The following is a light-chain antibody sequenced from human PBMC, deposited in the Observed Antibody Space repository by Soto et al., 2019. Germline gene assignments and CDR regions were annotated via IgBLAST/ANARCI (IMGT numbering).Light chain of an antibody. CDR1: QSVSNY. J-gene: IGKJ1*01. CDR2: GAS. CDR3: QQYGSSRT. V-gene: IGKV3-20*01. Sequence: EIILTQSPATLSLSPGERATLSCRASQSVSNYLAWYQQKPGQAPRLLIYGASSGATGIPDRLSGSGSGTDFTLTISRLEPEDFAVYYCQQYGSSRTFGQGTNVDIK.